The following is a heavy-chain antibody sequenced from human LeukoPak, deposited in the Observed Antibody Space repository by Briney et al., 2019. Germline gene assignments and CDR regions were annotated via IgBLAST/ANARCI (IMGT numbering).Heavy chain of an antibody. CDR2: INPNSGGT. V-gene: IGHV1-2*04. J-gene: IGHJ5*02. D-gene: IGHD2-15*01. CDR3: ARGIVVVAANAASWFDP. CDR1: GYTFTGYY. Sequence: ASVKVSCKASGYTFTGYYMHWVRQAPGQGLEWMGWINPNSGGTNYAQKFQGWVTMTRDTSISTAYMELSRLRSDDTAVYYCARGIVVVAANAASWFDPWGQGTLVTVSS.